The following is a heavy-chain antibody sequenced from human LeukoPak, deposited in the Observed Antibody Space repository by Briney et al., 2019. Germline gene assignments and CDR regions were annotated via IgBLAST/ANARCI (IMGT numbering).Heavy chain of an antibody. J-gene: IGHJ4*02. CDR2: ISSSSSYI. CDR3: ARDRNSAYYSDY. Sequence: PGGSLRLSCAASGFTFSTYSMNWVSQAPGKGLEWVSSISSSSSYIYYADSVKGRFTISRDNAKNSLYLQMNSLRAEDTAVYFCARDRNSAYYSDYWGQGTLVTVSS. D-gene: IGHD3-22*01. CDR1: GFTFSTYS. V-gene: IGHV3-21*01.